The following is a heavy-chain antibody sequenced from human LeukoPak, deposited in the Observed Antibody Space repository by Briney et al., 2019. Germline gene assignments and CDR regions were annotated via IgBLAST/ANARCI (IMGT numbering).Heavy chain of an antibody. Sequence: SVKVSCKASGGTFSSYAISWARQAPGQGLEWMGRIIPILGIANYAQKFQGRVTITADKSTSTAYMELSSLRSEDTAVYYCARDLPFSGSYPFDYWGQGTLVTVSS. CDR1: GGTFSSYA. D-gene: IGHD1-26*01. J-gene: IGHJ4*02. V-gene: IGHV1-69*04. CDR3: ARDLPFSGSYPFDY. CDR2: IIPILGIA.